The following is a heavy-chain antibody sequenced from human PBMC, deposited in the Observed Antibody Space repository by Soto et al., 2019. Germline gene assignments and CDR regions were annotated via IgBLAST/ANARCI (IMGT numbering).Heavy chain of an antibody. CDR3: ARTVIGGFDY. CDR2: IYYSGST. D-gene: IGHD3-16*02. V-gene: IGHV4-59*01. Sequence: SETLSLTCTVSGGSISSDYWSWIRQPPGKGLEWIAYIYYSGSTNYNPSLKSRVAISGDTSKNQFSLKLSSVTAADTDVYYCARTVIGGFDYWGQGTLVTVSS. J-gene: IGHJ4*02. CDR1: GGSISSDY.